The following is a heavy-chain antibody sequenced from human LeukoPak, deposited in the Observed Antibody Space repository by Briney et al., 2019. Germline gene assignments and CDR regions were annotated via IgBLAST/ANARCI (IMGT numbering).Heavy chain of an antibody. CDR2: INPNSGGT. D-gene: IGHD5-24*01. Sequence: GASVKVSCKASGYTFTGYYMHWVRQAPGQGLEWMGWINPNSGGTNYAQKFQGRVTMTRDTSISTAYMELSRLRSDDTAVYYCARSRPRGVYYGMDVWGQGTTVTVSS. CDR1: GYTFTGYY. V-gene: IGHV1-2*02. CDR3: ARSRPRGVYYGMDV. J-gene: IGHJ6*02.